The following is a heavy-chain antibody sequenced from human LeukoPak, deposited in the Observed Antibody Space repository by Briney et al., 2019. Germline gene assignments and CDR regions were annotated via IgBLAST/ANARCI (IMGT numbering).Heavy chain of an antibody. CDR2: ISGSGGST. D-gene: IGHD6-13*01. J-gene: IGHJ5*02. Sequence: GGSLRLSCAASGFTFSSYAMSWVRQAPGKGLEWVSAISGSGGSTYYADSVKGRFTISKDNSKNTLYLQMNSPRAEDTAVYYCAKDHFSSWYSDWFDPWGQGTLVTVSS. V-gene: IGHV3-23*01. CDR1: GFTFSSYA. CDR3: AKDHFSSWYSDWFDP.